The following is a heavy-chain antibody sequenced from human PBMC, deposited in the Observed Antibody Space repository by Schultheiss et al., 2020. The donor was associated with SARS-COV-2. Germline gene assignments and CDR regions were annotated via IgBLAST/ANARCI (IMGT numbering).Heavy chain of an antibody. D-gene: IGHD3-3*01. J-gene: IGHJ5*02. V-gene: IGHV3-7*03. CDR2: INQDGSEQ. CDR3: ARRQYDFWSANWFDP. Sequence: GESLKISCAASGFTSSSYWMSWVRQAPGKGLEWVANINQDGSEQYYVDSVKGRFTISRDNAENSLHLQMNSLRAEDTALSYCARRQYDFWSANWFDPWGQGTLVTVSS. CDR1: GFTSSSYW.